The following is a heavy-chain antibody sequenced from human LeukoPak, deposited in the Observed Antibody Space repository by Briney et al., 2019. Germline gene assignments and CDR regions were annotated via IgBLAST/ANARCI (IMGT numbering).Heavy chain of an antibody. V-gene: IGHV3-21*01. J-gene: IGHJ4*02. D-gene: IGHD1-26*01. CDR2: ISSSGSYI. CDR3: ARGSGSYYVDY. CDR1: KFTFSSYS. Sequence: GGSLRLSCAASKFTFSSYSMNWVRQAPGKGLEWVSSISSSGSYIYYADSVKGRFTISRDNSKNTLYLQMNSLRAEDTAVYYCARGSGSYYVDYWGQGTLVTVSS.